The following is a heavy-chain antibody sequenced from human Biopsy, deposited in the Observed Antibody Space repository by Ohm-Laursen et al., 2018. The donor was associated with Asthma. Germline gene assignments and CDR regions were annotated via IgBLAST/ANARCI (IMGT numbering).Heavy chain of an antibody. V-gene: IGHV4-39*01. CDR3: ARHWDWGSFFDY. CDR2: ISYTGRA. Sequence: TLSLTRTVSGGSMTSLSYYLGWIRHPPGKRLEWMVSISYTGRAYHNPSLKSRVTISVDTSKNPFSLMLSSVTAADTAVYYCARHWDWGSFFDYWGQGTPVTVSS. D-gene: IGHD7-27*01. CDR1: GGSMTSLSYY. J-gene: IGHJ4*02.